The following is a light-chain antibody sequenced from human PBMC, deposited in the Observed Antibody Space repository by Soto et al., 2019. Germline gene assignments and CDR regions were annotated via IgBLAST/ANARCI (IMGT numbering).Light chain of an antibody. Sequence: DIVMTQSPDSLAVSLGERATINCKSSQSLFYSSNNRDYLAWYQQKPGQSPKLVMYWASSRESGVPDRFSGGGAGTDVNLTINSLQAEDVEVDYCHQYFHAPITFGHGTRLELQ. J-gene: IGKJ5*01. CDR2: WAS. CDR3: HQYFHAPIT. V-gene: IGKV4-1*01. CDR1: QSLFYSSNNRDY.